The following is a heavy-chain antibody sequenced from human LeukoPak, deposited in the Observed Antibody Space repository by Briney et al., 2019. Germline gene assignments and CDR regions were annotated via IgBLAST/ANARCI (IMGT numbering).Heavy chain of an antibody. CDR3: ARDTAAGILHWFDP. Sequence: SETLSLTCTVSGGSISSYYWSWIRQPPGKGLEWIGYIYYSGSTNYNPSLKSRVTISVDTSKNQFSLKLSSVTAADTAMYYCARDTAAGILHWFDPWGQGTQVTVSS. V-gene: IGHV4-59*01. J-gene: IGHJ5*02. CDR2: IYYSGST. D-gene: IGHD6-13*01. CDR1: GGSISSYY.